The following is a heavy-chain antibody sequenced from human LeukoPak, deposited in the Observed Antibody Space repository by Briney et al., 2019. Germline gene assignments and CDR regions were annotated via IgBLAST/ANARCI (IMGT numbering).Heavy chain of an antibody. Sequence: ASVKVSCKASGYTFTSYYMHWVRQAPGQGLEWMGIINPSGGSTSYAQKFQGRVTMTRDTSTSTVYMELSSLRSEDTAVYYCARVPMTYDILTGFTFDPWGQGTLVTVSS. J-gene: IGHJ5*02. CDR1: GYTFTSYY. CDR2: INPSGGST. V-gene: IGHV1-46*01. D-gene: IGHD3-9*01. CDR3: ARVPMTYDILTGFTFDP.